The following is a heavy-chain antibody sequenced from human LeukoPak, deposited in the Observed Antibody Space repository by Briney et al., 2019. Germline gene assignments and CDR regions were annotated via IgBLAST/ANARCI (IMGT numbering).Heavy chain of an antibody. V-gene: IGHV1-2*02. CDR2: INPNSGGT. Sequence: GASVKVSCKTSGYTFTGYYMHWVRQAPGQGLEWMGCINPNSGGTSYAQKFQGRVTMTRDTSISTGYMELRSLRSDDTAVYYCARDLKMGYSSGRYSWGTGSSNDYWGQGTLVTVSS. D-gene: IGHD6-19*01. CDR3: ARDLKMGYSSGRYSWGTGSSNDY. J-gene: IGHJ4*02. CDR1: GYTFTGYY.